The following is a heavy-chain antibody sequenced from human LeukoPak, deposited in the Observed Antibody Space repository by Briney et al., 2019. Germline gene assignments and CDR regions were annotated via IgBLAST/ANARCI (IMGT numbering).Heavy chain of an antibody. CDR2: IFYSGST. CDR3: ARGGTMATVPL. D-gene: IGHD4-17*01. J-gene: IGHJ4*02. V-gene: IGHV4-59*08. Sequence: PSETLSLTCTVSGGSISSYYWSWLRQPPGKGLEWIGYIFYSGSTNYNPSLKSRVTISVDTSKNQFSLKLSSVTAADTAVYYRARGGTMATVPLWGQGTLVTVSS. CDR1: GGSISSYY.